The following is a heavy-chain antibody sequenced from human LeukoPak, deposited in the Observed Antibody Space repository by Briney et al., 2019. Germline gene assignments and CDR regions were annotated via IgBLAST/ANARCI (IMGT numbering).Heavy chain of an antibody. CDR1: GFTFSSYW. D-gene: IGHD3-10*01. V-gene: IGHV3-7*01. Sequence: GGSLSLSCAVSGFTFSSYWMSWVRQSPGKGLEWVANIKPDGSEKYFMGSVKGRFTISRDNAKHALYLEMNSLRAEDTAEYFCARERMYSGSGSTYPYYDYWGQGTLVTVSS. J-gene: IGHJ4*02. CDR2: IKPDGSEK. CDR3: ARERMYSGSGSTYPYYDY.